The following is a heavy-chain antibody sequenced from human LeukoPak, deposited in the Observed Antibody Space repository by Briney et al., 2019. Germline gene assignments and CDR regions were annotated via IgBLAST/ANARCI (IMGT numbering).Heavy chain of an antibody. CDR2: IYHSGST. J-gene: IGHJ3*02. CDR1: GGSISSSNW. Sequence: SGTLSLTCAVSGGSISSSNWWSWVRQPPGKGLEWIGEIYHSGSTNYNPSLKSRVTVSVDKSKNQFSLKLSSVTAADTAVYYCARGPHNAYCGGDCYSRDDAFDIWGQGTMVTVSS. V-gene: IGHV4-4*02. CDR3: ARGPHNAYCGGDCYSRDDAFDI. D-gene: IGHD2-21*02.